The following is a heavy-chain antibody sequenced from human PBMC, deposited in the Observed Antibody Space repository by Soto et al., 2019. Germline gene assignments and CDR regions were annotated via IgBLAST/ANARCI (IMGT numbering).Heavy chain of an antibody. CDR2: IYYSGST. CDR1: GGSINSGDYY. Sequence: PSETLSLTCSVSGGSINSGDYYWSWIRQRPGKGLEWIGYIYYSGSTSYNPSLKSRLTISVDTSENQFSLKLNSVTAADAAVYYCAREVVVVVAATNHDTLDIWGQGTMVTVS. CDR3: AREVVVVVAATNHDTLDI. J-gene: IGHJ3*02. D-gene: IGHD2-15*01. V-gene: IGHV4-31*03.